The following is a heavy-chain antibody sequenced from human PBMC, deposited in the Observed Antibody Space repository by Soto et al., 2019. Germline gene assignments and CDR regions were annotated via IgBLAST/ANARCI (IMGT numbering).Heavy chain of an antibody. D-gene: IGHD4-17*01. J-gene: IGHJ5*02. CDR3: VRDGSKTLRDCFDP. CDR1: GGSMSKFY. Sequence: LSLTCSVSGGSMSKFYWSWIGKTAGKGLEWMGRVYATGTSDYNPSLRSRIAMSVDISKKTFSLRLRSVTAADTGVYYCVRDGSKTLRDCFDPWGQGILVTVSS. CDR2: VYATGTS. V-gene: IGHV4-4*07.